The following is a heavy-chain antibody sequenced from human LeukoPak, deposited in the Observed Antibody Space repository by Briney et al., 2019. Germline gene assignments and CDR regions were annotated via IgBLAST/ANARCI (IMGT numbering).Heavy chain of an antibody. CDR3: ARERREWLFPHWFDP. Sequence: SKTLSLTCTVSGGSISSYYWSWIRQPPGKGLEWIGYIYYSGSTNYNPSLKSRVTISVDTSKNQFSLKLSSVTAADTAVYYCARERREWLFPHWFDPWGQGTLVTVSS. CDR1: GGSISSYY. CDR2: IYYSGST. D-gene: IGHD3-3*01. V-gene: IGHV4-59*12. J-gene: IGHJ5*02.